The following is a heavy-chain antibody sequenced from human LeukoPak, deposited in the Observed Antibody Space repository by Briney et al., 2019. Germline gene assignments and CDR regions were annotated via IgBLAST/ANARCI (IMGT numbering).Heavy chain of an antibody. V-gene: IGHV3-30-3*01. CDR1: GFTFSSYA. Sequence: GRSLRLSCAASGFTFSSYAMHWVRQAPGKGLEGVAVISYDGSNKYYADSVKGRFTISRDNSKNTLYLQMNSLRAEDTAVYYCARAARGSSYYYDSSGYYYGHYYYYGMDVWGQGTTVTVSS. CDR2: ISYDGSNK. D-gene: IGHD3-22*01. J-gene: IGHJ6*02. CDR3: ARAARGSSYYYDSSGYYYGHYYYYGMDV.